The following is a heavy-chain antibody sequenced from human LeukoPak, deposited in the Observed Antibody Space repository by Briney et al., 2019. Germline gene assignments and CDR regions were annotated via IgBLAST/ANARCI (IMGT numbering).Heavy chain of an antibody. CDR2: ISDTSGTT. V-gene: IGHV3-23*01. CDR1: GFTFSIYA. Sequence: GGSLRLSCAASGFTFSIYAMSWVRQAPGKGLEWVSAISDTSGTTYYADSVKGRFTISRDNSKNTLYLQMNSLRAEDTAVYYCAKGGVCGSYCIFDYGGQGTLVTVPS. CDR3: AKGGVCGSYCIFDY. J-gene: IGHJ4*02. D-gene: IGHD1-26*01.